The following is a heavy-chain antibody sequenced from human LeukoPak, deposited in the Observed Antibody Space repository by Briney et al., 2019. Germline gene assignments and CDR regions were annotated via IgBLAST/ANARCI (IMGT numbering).Heavy chain of an antibody. CDR3: AKDGVVITFGGVIVIPFDY. Sequence: GGSLRLSCAASGFTFSSYAMSWVRRAPGKGLEWVSAISGSGGSTYYADSVKGRFTISRDNSKNTLYLQMNSLRAEDTAVYYCAKDGVVITFGGVIVIPFDYWGQGTLVTVSS. CDR1: GFTFSSYA. J-gene: IGHJ4*02. D-gene: IGHD3-16*02. V-gene: IGHV3-23*01. CDR2: ISGSGGST.